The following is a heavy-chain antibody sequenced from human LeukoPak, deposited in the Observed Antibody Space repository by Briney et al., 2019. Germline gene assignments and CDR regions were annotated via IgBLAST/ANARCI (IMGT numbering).Heavy chain of an antibody. CDR2: ISPGGDIT. J-gene: IGHJ4*02. CDR3: AKALGDWPTTLDY. CDR1: GFTFSRHG. V-gene: IGHV3-23*01. Sequence: GGTLRLSCVASGFTFSRHGLNWVRQAPGKGLEWVSGISPGGDITYYADSVKGRFTISRDNSKNTVYLQMNSLRAEDTAVYYCAKALGDWPTTLDYWGRGTLVTVSS. D-gene: IGHD3-16*01.